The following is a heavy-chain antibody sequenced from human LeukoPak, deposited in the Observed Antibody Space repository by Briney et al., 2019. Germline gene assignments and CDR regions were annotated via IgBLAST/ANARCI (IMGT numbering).Heavy chain of an antibody. CDR3: ARDTPYYDFWSGSHYYYMDV. CDR2: IYTSGSA. D-gene: IGHD3-3*01. J-gene: IGHJ6*03. V-gene: IGHV4-61*02. CDR1: GDSISSGSTY. Sequence: SQTLSLTCGVSGDSISSGSTYWSWIRQPAGKGLEWIGRIYTSGSANYNPSLKSRVTISVDTSKNQFSLKLSSVTAADTAVYYCARDTPYYDFWSGSHYYYMDVWGKGTTVTVSS.